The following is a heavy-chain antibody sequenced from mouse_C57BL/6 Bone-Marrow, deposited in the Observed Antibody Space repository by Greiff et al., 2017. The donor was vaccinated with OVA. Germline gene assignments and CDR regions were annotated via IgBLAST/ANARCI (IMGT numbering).Heavy chain of an antibody. CDR3: ARYDYDCAMDY. V-gene: IGHV1-63*01. J-gene: IGHJ4*01. CDR1: GYTFTNYW. D-gene: IGHD2-4*01. CDR2: IYPGGGYT. Sequence: QVQLQQSGAELVRPGTSVKMSCKASGYTFTNYWIGWAKQRPGHGLEWIGDIYPGGGYTNYNEKFKGKATLTADKSSSTAYMQFSSLTSEDSAIYYCARYDYDCAMDYWGQGTSVTVSS.